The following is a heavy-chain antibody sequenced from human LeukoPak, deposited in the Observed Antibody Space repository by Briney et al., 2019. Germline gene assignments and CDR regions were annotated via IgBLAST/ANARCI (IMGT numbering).Heavy chain of an antibody. V-gene: IGHV3-7*01. CDR2: IKQDGSEK. CDR3: ARDGAVSREQLGDAFDI. D-gene: IGHD6-6*01. Sequence: GSLRLSCEASEFTFTTYWMSWVRQAPGKGLEWVANIKQDGSEKYYVDSVKGRFTISRDNSKNTLYLQMNSLRAEDTAVYYCARDGAVSREQLGDAFDIWGQGTMVTVSS. CDR1: EFTFTTYW. J-gene: IGHJ3*02.